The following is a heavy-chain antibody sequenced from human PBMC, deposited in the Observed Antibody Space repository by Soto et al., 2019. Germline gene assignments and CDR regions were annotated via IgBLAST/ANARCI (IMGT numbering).Heavy chain of an antibody. V-gene: IGHV3-30-3*01. J-gene: IGHJ4*02. CDR1: GFTFSSYA. D-gene: IGHD1-1*01. CDR3: ARPIATKDQDY. CDR2: ISYDGSNK. Sequence: QVQLVESGGGVVQPGRSLRLSCAASGFTFSSYAMHWVRQAPGKGLEWVAVISYDGSNKYYADSVKGRFTISRDNSKNTLYLQMSSLRAEDTAVYYCARPIATKDQDYWGQGTLVTVSS.